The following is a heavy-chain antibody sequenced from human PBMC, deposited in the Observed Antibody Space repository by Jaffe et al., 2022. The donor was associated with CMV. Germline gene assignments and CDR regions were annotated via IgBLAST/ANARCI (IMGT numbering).Heavy chain of an antibody. Sequence: QVQLVQSGAEVKKPGTSVKVSCKASGYTFTDYGITWVRQAPGKGLEWLGWISTYNRNTDYGQRFKGRVSMTTETSTSTVYMELRGLTYDDTATYYCARVPRYTGSYYDNWGLGTRVIVSS. V-gene: IGHV1-18*04. D-gene: IGHD1-26*01. CDR2: ISTYNRNT. CDR3: ARVPRYTGSYYDN. CDR1: GYTFTDYG. J-gene: IGHJ4*02.